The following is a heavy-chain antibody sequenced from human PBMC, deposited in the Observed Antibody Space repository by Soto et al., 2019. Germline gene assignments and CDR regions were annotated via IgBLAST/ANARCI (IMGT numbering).Heavy chain of an antibody. V-gene: IGHV4-38-2*02. D-gene: IGHD4-17*01. CDR3: ARDGYGDANYYYYGMDV. J-gene: IGHJ6*02. CDR2: IYHSGST. Sequence: SETLSLTCAVSGYSISSGYYWGWIRQPPGKGLEWIGSIYHSGSTYYNPSLKSRVTISVDTSKNQFSLKLSSVTAADTAVYYCARDGYGDANYYYYGMDVWGQGTTVTVSS. CDR1: GYSISSGYY.